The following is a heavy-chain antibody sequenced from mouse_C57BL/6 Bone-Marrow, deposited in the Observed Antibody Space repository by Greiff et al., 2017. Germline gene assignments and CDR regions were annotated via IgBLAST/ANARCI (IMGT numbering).Heavy chain of an antibody. V-gene: IGHV1-64*01. CDR3: ARSEYSTFFDY. CDR2: IHPNSGST. Sequence: QVQLQQPGAELVKPGASVKLSCKASGYTFTSYWMHWVKQRPGQGLEWIGMIHPNSGSTNYTEKFKSKATLTVDKSSSTAYMQLISLTSEDAAVYYCARSEYSTFFDYWGQGTTLTVSS. CDR1: GYTFTSYW. J-gene: IGHJ2*01. D-gene: IGHD2-5*01.